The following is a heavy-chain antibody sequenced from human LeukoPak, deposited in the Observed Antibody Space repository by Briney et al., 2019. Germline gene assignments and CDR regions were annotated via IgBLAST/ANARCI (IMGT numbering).Heavy chain of an antibody. J-gene: IGHJ4*02. V-gene: IGHV3-33*01. CDR3: ARDPEGPTTPEN. Sequence: GGSLRLSCAASGFTFSSYGMHWVRQAPGKGLEWVAVIWYDGSNKYYADSVKGRFTISRDNSKNTLYLQMNSLRAEDTAVYYCARDPEGPTTPENWGQGTLVIVSS. D-gene: IGHD1-14*01. CDR2: IWYDGSNK. CDR1: GFTFSSYG.